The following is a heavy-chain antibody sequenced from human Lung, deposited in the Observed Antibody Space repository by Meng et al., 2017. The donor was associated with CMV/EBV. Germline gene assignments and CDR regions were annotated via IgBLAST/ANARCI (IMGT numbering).Heavy chain of an antibody. J-gene: IGHJ4*02. D-gene: IGHD2-21*02. CDR2: INTKTGSP. Sequence: SCKTVGYSVRSYAIKWVRQAPGQGLEWMGWINTKTGSPTYAQGFTGRFVFSLDTSVSTTYLQISSLRAEDTAVYYCARDTPHRLFDYWGQGTLVTVSS. V-gene: IGHV7-4-1*02. CDR1: GYSVRSYA. CDR3: ARDTPHRLFDY.